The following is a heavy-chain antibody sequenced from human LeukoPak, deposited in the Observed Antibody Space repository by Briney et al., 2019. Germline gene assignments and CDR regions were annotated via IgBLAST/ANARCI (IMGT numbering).Heavy chain of an antibody. V-gene: IGHV4-34*01. CDR2: INHSGST. CDR1: GGSFSGYY. J-gene: IGHJ4*02. CDR3: ARVVVRGVIIPHYCFGY. D-gene: IGHD3-10*01. Sequence: SETLSLTCAVYGGSFSGYYWSWIRQPPGKGLEWVGEINHSGSTNYNPSLKSRVTISVDTSKNQFSLKLSSVTAADTAVYYCARVVVRGVIIPHYCFGYRGQGTLVTVSS.